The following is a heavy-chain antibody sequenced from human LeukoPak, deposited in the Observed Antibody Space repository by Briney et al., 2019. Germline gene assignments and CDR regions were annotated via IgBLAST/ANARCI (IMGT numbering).Heavy chain of an antibody. CDR3: ARGQGSSKLNFDY. CDR2: INHSGST. V-gene: IGHV4-34*01. D-gene: IGHD6-6*01. J-gene: IGHJ4*02. CDR1: GGSFSGYY. Sequence: SETLSLTCAVYGGSFSGYYWSWIRQPPGEGLEWIGEINHSGSTNYNPSLKSRVTISVDTSKNQFSLKLSSVTAADTAVYYCARGQGSSKLNFDYWGQGTLVTVSS.